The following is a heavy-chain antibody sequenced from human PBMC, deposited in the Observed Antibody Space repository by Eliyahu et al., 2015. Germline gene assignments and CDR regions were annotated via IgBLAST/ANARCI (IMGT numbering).Heavy chain of an antibody. CDR2: IYYSGNT. CDR3: ASGGEVGATYTFDY. V-gene: IGHV4-59*01. J-gene: IGHJ4*02. D-gene: IGHD1-26*01. CDR1: GGSISRYY. Sequence: QVQLQESGPGLVKPSETLSLTCXVSGGSISRYYWSWIRQPPGKGLEWIGYIYYSGNTNYNPSLQSRITISIDMSKNQFSLKLNSVTAADTAVYYCASGGEVGATYTFDYWGQGTLVTVSS.